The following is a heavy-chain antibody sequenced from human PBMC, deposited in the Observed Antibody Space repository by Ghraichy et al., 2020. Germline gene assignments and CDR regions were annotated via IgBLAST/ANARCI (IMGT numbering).Heavy chain of an antibody. V-gene: IGHV1-69*13. D-gene: IGHD3-10*01. CDR3: ARDLVRITMVRGVILTGAFDI. J-gene: IGHJ3*02. CDR2: IIPIFGTA. CDR1: GGTFSSYA. Sequence: SVKVSCKASGGTFSSYAISWVRQAPGQGLEWMGGIIPIFGTANYAQKFQGRVTITADESTSTAYMELSSLRSEDTAVYYCARDLVRITMVRGVILTGAFDIWGQGTMVTVSS.